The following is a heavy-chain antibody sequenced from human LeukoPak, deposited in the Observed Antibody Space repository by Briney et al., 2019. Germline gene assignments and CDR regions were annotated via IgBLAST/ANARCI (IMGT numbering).Heavy chain of an antibody. D-gene: IGHD6-19*01. CDR2: VFHIGST. Sequence: PSETLSLTCTVSRGSIISYYWSWIRQSPGKGLKWIGYVFHIGSTNYNPSLRSRVTMSVDTSRSQSSLEVRSVTAADTGVYFCARGNIAVTGPGVFYYYGMDVWGQGTTVTVSS. V-gene: IGHV4-59*01. CDR3: ARGNIAVTGPGVFYYYGMDV. J-gene: IGHJ6*02. CDR1: RGSIISYY.